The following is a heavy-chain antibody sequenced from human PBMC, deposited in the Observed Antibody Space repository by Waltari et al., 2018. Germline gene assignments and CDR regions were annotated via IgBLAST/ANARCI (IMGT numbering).Heavy chain of an antibody. Sequence: QVTLKESGPALVKPTQTLTLTCTFSGFSLNTSGMRVNWIRQPPGKALEWLARIAWDDDKYYSTSLKSRLTISKDTSNNQVVLTMTNMDPVDTATYYCARTFYFGSGYYGFFNSWGQGVLVTVSS. V-gene: IGHV2-70*04. CDR3: ARTFYFGSGYYGFFNS. J-gene: IGHJ4*02. CDR2: IAWDDDK. D-gene: IGHD3-22*01. CDR1: GFSLNTSGMR.